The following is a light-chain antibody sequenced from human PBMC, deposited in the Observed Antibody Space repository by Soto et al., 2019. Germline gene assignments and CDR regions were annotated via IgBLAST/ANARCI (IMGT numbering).Light chain of an antibody. Sequence: DIQKTQSPSTLSASVGDRVTITCRASQSINSWLAWYQQKPGKAPKLLIYKASNLESGVPSRFSGSESGTEFSLTISSLQPDDFATYYCQQYNNYPWTFGQGTKVEIK. CDR2: KAS. CDR1: QSINSW. CDR3: QQYNNYPWT. J-gene: IGKJ1*01. V-gene: IGKV1-5*03.